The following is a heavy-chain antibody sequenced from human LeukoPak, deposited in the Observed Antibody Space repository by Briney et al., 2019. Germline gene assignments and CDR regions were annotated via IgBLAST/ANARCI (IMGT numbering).Heavy chain of an antibody. D-gene: IGHD3-9*01. CDR3: ARGAPYYDILTGYYKDDAFDI. CDR1: GGSISSYY. J-gene: IGHJ3*02. V-gene: IGHV4-59*12. CDR2: IYYSGST. Sequence: PSETLSLTCTVSGGSISSYYWSWIRQPPGKGLEWIGYIYYSGSTNYNPSLKRRVTISVDTSRNQFSLKLSSVTAADTAVYYCARGAPYYDILTGYYKDDAFDIWGQGTMVTVSS.